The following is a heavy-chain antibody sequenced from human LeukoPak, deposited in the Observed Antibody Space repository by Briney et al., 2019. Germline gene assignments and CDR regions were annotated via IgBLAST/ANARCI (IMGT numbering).Heavy chain of an antibody. CDR3: ARESRHNWGDGYYMDV. CDR2: IFNNGGA. J-gene: IGHJ6*03. V-gene: IGHV4-4*07. CDR1: GGSVSGYF. Sequence: PSETLSLTCAVPGGSVSGYFWVWVRQPAGEGLEWIGRIFNNGGADYNPSLRSRLTLSLDTSKNQISLKLISLTAADTAVYYCARESRHNWGDGYYMDVWGKGTTVTVTS. D-gene: IGHD1-1*01.